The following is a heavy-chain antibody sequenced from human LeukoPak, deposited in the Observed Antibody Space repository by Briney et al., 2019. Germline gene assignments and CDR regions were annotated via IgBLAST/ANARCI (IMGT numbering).Heavy chain of an antibody. CDR3: ARVMAAAAHFDY. J-gene: IGHJ4*02. Sequence: ASVKVSCKASGYTFTGYYMHWVRQAPGQGLEWMGWINPNSGGTNYAQKFQGRVTMTRDTSISTAYMELSRLRSDDTAVYYCARVMAAAAHFDYWGQGTLVTVSS. CDR2: INPNSGGT. V-gene: IGHV1-2*02. CDR1: GYTFTGYY. D-gene: IGHD6-13*01.